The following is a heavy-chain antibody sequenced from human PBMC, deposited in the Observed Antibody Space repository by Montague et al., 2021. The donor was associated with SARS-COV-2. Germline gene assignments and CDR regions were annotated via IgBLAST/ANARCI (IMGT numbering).Heavy chain of an antibody. CDR3: ARGGGSGYRYYFDY. CDR1: GGSISSYY. V-gene: IGHV4-59*01. Sequence: SETLSLTCTVSGGSISSYYWNWIRQPPGKGLEWIGYIYYSGRTNYNPSLKSRVTISVDTSKNQFSLKLGSVTAADTAVYYCARGGGSGYRYYFDYWGQGSLVTVSS. D-gene: IGHD3-22*01. CDR2: IYYSGRT. J-gene: IGHJ4*02.